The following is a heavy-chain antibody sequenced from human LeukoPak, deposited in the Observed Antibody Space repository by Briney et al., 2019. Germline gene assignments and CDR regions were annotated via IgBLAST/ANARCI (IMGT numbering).Heavy chain of an antibody. J-gene: IGHJ1*01. D-gene: IGHD2-2*01. V-gene: IGHV3-21*01. CDR3: ARDSGQYCSSTSCYFQH. CDR2: ISSSSSYI. CDR1: GFTFSSYS. Sequence: GGSLRLSCAASGFTFSSYSMNWVRQAPGKGLEWVSSISSSSSYIYYADSVKGRFTISRDNAKNSLYLQMNSLRPEDTAVYYCARDSGQYCSSTSCYFQHWGQGTLVTVSS.